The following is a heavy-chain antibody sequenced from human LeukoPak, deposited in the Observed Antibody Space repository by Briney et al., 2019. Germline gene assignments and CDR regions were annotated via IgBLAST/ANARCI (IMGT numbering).Heavy chain of an antibody. J-gene: IGHJ6*02. D-gene: IGHD2-2*01. CDR3: ARGNIVVVPAAMTNYYYYGMDV. CDR1: GYTFTSYD. V-gene: IGHV1-8*01. Sequence: ASVKVSCKASGYTFTSYDINWVRQATGQGLEWMGWMNPNSGNTGYAQKFQGRVTMTRNTPISTAYMELSSLRSEDTAVYYCARGNIVVVPAAMTNYYYYGMDVWGQGTTVTVSS. CDR2: MNPNSGNT.